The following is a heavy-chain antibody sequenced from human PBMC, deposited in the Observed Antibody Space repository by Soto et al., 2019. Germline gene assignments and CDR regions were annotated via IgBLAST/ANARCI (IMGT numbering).Heavy chain of an antibody. CDR2: IHYNGYT. CDR3: ASDILESNF. CDR1: GGSISSNDYY. D-gene: IGHD3-3*01. Sequence: QVQLQESGPGLVKPSQTLSLTCTVSGGSISSNDYYWSWIRQPPGKGLEWIGSIHYNGYTYHDPSLKSRVTISVDTSKNQFSLKLNSVTAADTAVYYCASDILESNFWGQGTLVTVSS. J-gene: IGHJ4*02. V-gene: IGHV4-30-4*01.